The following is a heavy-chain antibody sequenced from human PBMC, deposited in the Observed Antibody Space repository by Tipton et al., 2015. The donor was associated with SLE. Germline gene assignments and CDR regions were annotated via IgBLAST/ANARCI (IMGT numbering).Heavy chain of an antibody. D-gene: IGHD5-12*01. J-gene: IGHJ4*02. CDR3: ARGPYGGYAHNY. Sequence: TLSLTCTVSGGSISSSSYYWGWIRQPPGKGLEWIGSIYYSGNTYYNPSLKSRVTISVDTSKIQFSLKLTSVTAADTAVYYCARGPYGGYAHNYWGQGTLVTVSS. CDR2: IYYSGNT. V-gene: IGHV4-39*01. CDR1: GGSISSSSYY.